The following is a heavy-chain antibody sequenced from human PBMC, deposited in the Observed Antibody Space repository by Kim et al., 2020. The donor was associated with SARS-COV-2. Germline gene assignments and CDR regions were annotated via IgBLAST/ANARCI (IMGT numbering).Heavy chain of an antibody. CDR1: GHFFTRDS. CDR3: LGGFYFDY. CDR2: IDCGNGNT. V-gene: IGHV1-3*01. J-gene: IGHJ4*02. D-gene: IGHD3-16*01. Sequence: ASVKFSCKTSGHFFTRDSIHWVRQAPGQGLEWMGGIDCGNGNTIYSQKFQGRVTFTTDTSASTAYMELSFLRSEDSAVNYCLGGFYFDYWGQGTLVTVSS.